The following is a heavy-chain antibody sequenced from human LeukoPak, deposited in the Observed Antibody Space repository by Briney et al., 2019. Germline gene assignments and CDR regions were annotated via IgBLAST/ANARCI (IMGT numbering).Heavy chain of an antibody. CDR2: IKQDGSEK. D-gene: IGHD3-22*01. CDR1: GFTFSSYW. CDR3: ASSRYDSSGYYGIIGY. J-gene: IGHJ4*02. Sequence: GGSLRLSCAASGFTFSSYWMSWVRQAPGKGLEWVANIKQDGSEKYYVDSVKGRFTISRDNAKNSLYLQMNSLRAEDTAVYYCASSRYDSSGYYGIIGYCGQGTLVTVSS. V-gene: IGHV3-7*01.